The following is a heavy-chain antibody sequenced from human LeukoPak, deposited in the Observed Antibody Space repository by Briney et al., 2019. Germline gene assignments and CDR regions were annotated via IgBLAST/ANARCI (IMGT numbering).Heavy chain of an antibody. Sequence: QTGGALRLSCAASGFPFSSYSMNWVRQAPGKGLEWVSYISSSSSTIYYADSVKGRFTISRDNDKNSLYLQMNSLRAEDTAVYYCARDGSYYDFWSGYQDDYWGQGTLVTVSS. CDR2: ISSSSSTI. CDR3: ARDGSYYDFWSGYQDDY. J-gene: IGHJ4*02. V-gene: IGHV3-48*01. D-gene: IGHD3-3*01. CDR1: GFPFSSYS.